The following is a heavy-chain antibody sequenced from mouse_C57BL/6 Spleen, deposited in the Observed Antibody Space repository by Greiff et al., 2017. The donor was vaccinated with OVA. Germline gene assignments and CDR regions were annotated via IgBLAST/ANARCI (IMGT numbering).Heavy chain of an antibody. CDR3: ARKEDYSKGHYYAVDY. J-gene: IGHJ4*01. V-gene: IGHV1-69*01. CDR2: IDPSDSYT. D-gene: IGHD2-5*01. CDR1: GYTFTSYW. Sequence: VQLQQPGAELVMPGASVKLSCKASGYTFTSYWMHWVKQRPGQGLEWIGEIDPSDSYTNYNQKFKGKSTLTVDKSSSTAYMQLSSLTSEDSAVYYCARKEDYSKGHYYAVDYWGQGTSVTVAS.